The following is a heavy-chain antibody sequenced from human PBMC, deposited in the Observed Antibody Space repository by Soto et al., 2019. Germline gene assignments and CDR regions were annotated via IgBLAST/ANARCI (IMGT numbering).Heavy chain of an antibody. CDR1: GYSFAVYW. CDR2: IDPSDSQT. J-gene: IGHJ4*02. Sequence: GESLKIYCKGPGYSFAVYWITWVLEKPWKGLEWMGRIDPSDSQTYYSPSFRGHVTISVTKSITTVFLQWSSLRASDTAMYYCARQIYDSDTGPNFQYYFDSWGQGTPVTVSS. CDR3: ARQIYDSDTGPNFQYYFDS. V-gene: IGHV5-10-1*01. D-gene: IGHD3-22*01.